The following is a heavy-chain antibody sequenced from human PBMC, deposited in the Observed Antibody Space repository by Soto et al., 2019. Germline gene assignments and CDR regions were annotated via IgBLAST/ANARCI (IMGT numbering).Heavy chain of an antibody. V-gene: IGHV1-69*01. J-gene: IGHJ6*02. CDR3: ARDSYCSGGSCYSSEYYYGMDV. CDR2: IIPIFGTA. D-gene: IGHD2-15*01. Sequence: QVQLVQSGAEVKKPGSSVKVSCKASGGTFSSYAISWVRQAPGQGLEWMGGIIPIFGTANYAQKFQGRVTINADESTSTAYMELSSLRSEDTAVYYCARDSYCSGGSCYSSEYYYGMDVWGQGTTVTVSS. CDR1: GGTFSSYA.